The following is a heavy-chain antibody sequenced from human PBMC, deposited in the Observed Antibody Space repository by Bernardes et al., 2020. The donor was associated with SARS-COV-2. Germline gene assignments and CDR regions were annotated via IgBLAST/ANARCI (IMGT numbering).Heavy chain of an antibody. D-gene: IGHD5-12*01. J-gene: IGHJ4*02. V-gene: IGHV1-2*02. CDR3: ARVVFGYSGYDLDY. CDR2: INPNSGGT. Sequence: ASVKVSCKASGYTFTGYYMHWVRQAPGQGLEWMGWINPNSGGTNYAQKFQGRVTMTRDTSISTAYMEPSRLRSDDTAVYYCARVVFGYSGYDLDYWGQGTLVTVSS. CDR1: GYTFTGYY.